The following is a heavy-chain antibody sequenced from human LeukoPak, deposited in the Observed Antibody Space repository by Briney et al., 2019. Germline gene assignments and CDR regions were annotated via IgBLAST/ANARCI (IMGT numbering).Heavy chain of an antibody. CDR1: GGSISSYY. J-gene: IGHJ2*01. Sequence: SETLSLTCTVSGGSISSYYWSWIRQPAGKGLEWIGRIYTSGGTNYNPSLKSRVTMSVDTSKNQFSLKLSSVTAADTAVYYCARLPEDTAMVRRSYWYFDLWGRGTLVTVSS. CDR3: ARLPEDTAMVRRSYWYFDL. V-gene: IGHV4-4*07. D-gene: IGHD5-18*01. CDR2: IYTSGGT.